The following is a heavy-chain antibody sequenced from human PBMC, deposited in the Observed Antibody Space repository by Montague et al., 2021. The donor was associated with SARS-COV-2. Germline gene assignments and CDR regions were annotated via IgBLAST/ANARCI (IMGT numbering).Heavy chain of an antibody. Sequence: SETLSLTCAVSGGSISSSNWWSWVRQPPGKGLEWIGEIYHSGSTNYNPSLKSRVTISVDKSKNQFSLKLSPVTAADTAVYYCARGQITMVRGVPQRAFDIWGQGTMVTVSS. D-gene: IGHD3-10*01. V-gene: IGHV4-4*02. CDR2: IYHSGST. CDR3: ARGQITMVRGVPQRAFDI. CDR1: GGSISSSNW. J-gene: IGHJ3*02.